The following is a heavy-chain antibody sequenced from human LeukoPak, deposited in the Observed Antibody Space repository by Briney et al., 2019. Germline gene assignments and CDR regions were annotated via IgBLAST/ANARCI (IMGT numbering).Heavy chain of an antibody. Sequence: SETLSLTCTVSGGSISSYYWSWIRQPPGKGLEWIGYIYYSGSTNYNPSLKSRVTISVDTSKNQFSLKLSSVTAADTAVYYCARDDRTLRTYDYWGQGTLVTVSS. V-gene: IGHV4-59*12. CDR1: GGSISSYY. J-gene: IGHJ4*02. CDR3: ARDDRTLRTYDY. CDR2: IYYSGST. D-gene: IGHD1-14*01.